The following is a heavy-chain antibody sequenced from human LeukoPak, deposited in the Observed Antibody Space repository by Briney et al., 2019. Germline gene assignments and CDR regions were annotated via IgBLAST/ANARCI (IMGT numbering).Heavy chain of an antibody. J-gene: IGHJ6*02. Sequence: GGSLRLSCVASGFSFSNAWMNWVRQAPGKGLEWVSSISGTGGRTYSADSVKGRFTISRDNSKNTLYLQMKNLRVEHTAVYYCAKGLHGGVGYGVDVWGQGTTVSVSS. CDR1: GFSFSNAW. D-gene: IGHD3-16*01. CDR2: ISGTGGRT. V-gene: IGHV3-23*01. CDR3: AKGLHGGVGYGVDV.